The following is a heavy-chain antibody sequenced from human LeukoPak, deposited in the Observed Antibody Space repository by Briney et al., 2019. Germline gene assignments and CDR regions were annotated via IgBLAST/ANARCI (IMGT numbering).Heavy chain of an antibody. CDR2: VSPSGSHK. CDR3: AKGGGDYVNFDY. CDR1: GFTFNTYS. J-gene: IGHJ4*02. Sequence: GESLKISCAASGFTFNTYSMNWVRQAPGKGLEWVSYVSPSGSHKYYADSVKGRFSVSRDNAKNSLYLQMNSLRAEDTAVYYCAKGGGDYVNFDYWGQGTLVSVSS. V-gene: IGHV3-21*01. D-gene: IGHD4-17*01.